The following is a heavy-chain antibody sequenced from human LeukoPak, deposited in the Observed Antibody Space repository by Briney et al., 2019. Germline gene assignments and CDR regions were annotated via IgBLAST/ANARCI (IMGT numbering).Heavy chain of an antibody. CDR1: GFTFSSYW. Sequence: GGSLRLSCAASGFTFSSYWMSWVRQAPGKGLEWVANIKQDGSEKYYVDSVKGRFTISRDNAKNSLYLQMNSLRAEDTAVYYCARGRYYYGSGSREGFDYWGQGTLVTVSS. D-gene: IGHD3-10*01. CDR2: IKQDGSEK. CDR3: ARGRYYYGSGSREGFDY. V-gene: IGHV3-7*01. J-gene: IGHJ4*02.